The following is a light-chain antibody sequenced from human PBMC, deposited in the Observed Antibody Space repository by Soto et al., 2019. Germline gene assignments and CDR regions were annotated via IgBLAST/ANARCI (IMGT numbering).Light chain of an antibody. J-gene: IGLJ3*02. Sequence: QSALTQPPSASGTPGQRVTISCSGSSSGLEIKILNWYQHIPGKAPKLLIYNDDQRPSGVPDGFSGSRSGTSASLVIAGLRSEEEAEYYCAGWDDSLLGPVFGGGTKLTVL. CDR2: NDD. CDR3: AGWDDSLLGPV. V-gene: IGLV1-44*01. CDR1: SSGLEIKI.